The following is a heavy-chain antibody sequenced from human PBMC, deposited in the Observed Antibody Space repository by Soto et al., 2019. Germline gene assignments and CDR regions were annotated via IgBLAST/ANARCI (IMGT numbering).Heavy chain of an antibody. CDR3: ARDYGWRGGSTDY. Sequence: QVQLVESGGGVVQPGRSLRLSCAASGFTFSSYGMHWVRQAPGKGLEWVAVIWYDGSNKYYADSVKGRFTISRDNSKNTLYLQMNSLRAEDTAVYYCARDYGWRGGSTDYWGQGTLVTVSS. J-gene: IGHJ4*02. V-gene: IGHV3-33*01. CDR1: GFTFSSYG. D-gene: IGHD3-10*01. CDR2: IWYDGSNK.